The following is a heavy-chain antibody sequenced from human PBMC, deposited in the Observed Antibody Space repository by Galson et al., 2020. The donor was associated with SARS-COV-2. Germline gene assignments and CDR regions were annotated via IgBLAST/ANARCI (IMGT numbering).Heavy chain of an antibody. J-gene: IGHJ6*02. CDR2: ISSSGSTI. CDR1: GFTFSDYY. D-gene: IGHD6-13*01. V-gene: IGHV3-11*01. Sequence: GESLKISCAASGFTFSDYYMSWIRQAPGKGLEWVSYISSSGSTIYYADSVKGRFTISRDNAKNSLYLQMNSLRAEDTAVYYCARDSKVAAGGRSYYYGMDVWGQGTTVTVSS. CDR3: ARDSKVAAGGRSYYYGMDV.